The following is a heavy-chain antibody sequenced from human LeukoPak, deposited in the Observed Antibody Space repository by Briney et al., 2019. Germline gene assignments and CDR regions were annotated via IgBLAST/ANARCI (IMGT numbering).Heavy chain of an antibody. CDR3: ARVVHRGPLYYFDY. CDR1: GGTFSSYA. J-gene: IGHJ4*02. V-gene: IGHV1-69*05. D-gene: IGHD2-15*01. CDR2: IIPIFGTA. Sequence: SVKVSCKASGGTFSSYAISWVRQAPGQGLEWMGGIIPIFGTANYAQKFQGRVTITTDESTSTAYMELSSLRSEDTAVYYCARVVHRGPLYYFDYWGQGPLVTVSS.